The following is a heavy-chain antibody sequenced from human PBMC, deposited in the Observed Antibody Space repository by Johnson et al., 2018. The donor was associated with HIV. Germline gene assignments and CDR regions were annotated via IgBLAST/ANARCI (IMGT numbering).Heavy chain of an antibody. D-gene: IGHD1-26*01. J-gene: IGHJ3*02. V-gene: IGHV3-74*03. CDR2: IYSDGTDT. CDR3: ASEGAWELRPGAVDI. Sequence: VQLVESGGGLVQPGGSLRLSREASGFIFRNYWMNWVRKAPGKGLVWVARIYSDGTDTAYADSWKGRFTISRDNSKNTLYFQMISLRAEDTAVYFCASEGAWELRPGAVDIWGQGTMVTVSS. CDR1: GFIFRNYW.